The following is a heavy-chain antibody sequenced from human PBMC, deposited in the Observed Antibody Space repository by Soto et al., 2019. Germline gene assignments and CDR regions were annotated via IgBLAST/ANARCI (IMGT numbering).Heavy chain of an antibody. D-gene: IGHD2-2*01. CDR2: LYSDGNT. J-gene: IGHJ4*02. CDR3: ARGRGTCVVTTCYLPFDS. V-gene: IGHV3-53*01. CDR1: GFTVSSKY. Sequence: PGGSLRLSCAASGFTVSSKYMSWLRQAPGKGLEWVSILYSDGNTYYADSVKGRFTVSRDNSKNTLNLQMNSLRPEDTAVYFCARGRGTCVVTTCYLPFDSWGQGALVTVSS.